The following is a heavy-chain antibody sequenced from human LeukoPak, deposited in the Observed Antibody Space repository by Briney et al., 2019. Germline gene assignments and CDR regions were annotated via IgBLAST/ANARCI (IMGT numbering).Heavy chain of an antibody. CDR1: GFTFSSYA. D-gene: IGHD3-10*01. Sequence: GGSLRLSCAASGFTFSSYAMHWVRQAPGKGLEWVTVISYDGSNKYYADPVKGRFTISRDSSKNALFLQMNSLRAEDTAVYYCARESPRSGWSPNYNGDYFDYWGQGTLVTVSS. CDR3: ARESPRSGWSPNYNGDYFDY. V-gene: IGHV3-30*04. CDR2: ISYDGSNK. J-gene: IGHJ4*02.